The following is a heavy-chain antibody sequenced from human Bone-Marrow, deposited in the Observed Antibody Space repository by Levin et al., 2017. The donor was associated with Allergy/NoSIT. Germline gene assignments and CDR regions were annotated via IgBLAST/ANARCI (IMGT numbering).Heavy chain of an antibody. CDR1: GFTFNNYV. Sequence: GGSLRLSCAASGFTFNNYVMGWVRQAPGKGLEWVSGLSGSGGATFYADSVKGRFTISRDNSESTLFLQMNNLRVEDTAIYYCAIAGTSLPAFDYWSQGTLVSVSS. CDR2: LSGSGGAT. J-gene: IGHJ4*02. CDR3: AIAGTSLPAFDY. V-gene: IGHV3-23*01.